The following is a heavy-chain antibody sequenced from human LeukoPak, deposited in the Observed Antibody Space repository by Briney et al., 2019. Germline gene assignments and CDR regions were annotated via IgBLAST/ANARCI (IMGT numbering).Heavy chain of an antibody. Sequence: SVKVSCRASGGTFSSYAISWVRQAPGQGLEWMGRIIPILGIANYAQKFQGRVTITADKSTSTAYMELSSLRSEDTAVYYCARDGISSGWKGFDYWGQGTLVTVSS. J-gene: IGHJ4*02. D-gene: IGHD6-19*01. CDR1: GGTFSSYA. CDR3: ARDGISSGWKGFDY. CDR2: IIPILGIA. V-gene: IGHV1-69*04.